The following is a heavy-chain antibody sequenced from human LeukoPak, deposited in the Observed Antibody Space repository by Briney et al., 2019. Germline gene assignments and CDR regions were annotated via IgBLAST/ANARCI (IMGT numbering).Heavy chain of an antibody. J-gene: IGHJ4*02. CDR2: MKEDGTQT. CDR1: GSILRSHW. CDR3: VAKRRIHPNYSDY. Sequence: QPGGSLRLSCAASGSILRSHWMTWVRQAPGKGLEWVANMKEDGTQTYYLESVRGRFTISRDYAKDSLYLQMDSLSVEDTAVYYCVAKRRIHPNYSDYWVQGTLVTVSS. V-gene: IGHV3-7*01.